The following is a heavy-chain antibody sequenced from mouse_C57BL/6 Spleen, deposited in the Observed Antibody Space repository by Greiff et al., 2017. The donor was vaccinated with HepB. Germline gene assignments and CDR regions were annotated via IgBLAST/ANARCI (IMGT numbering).Heavy chain of an antibody. J-gene: IGHJ2*01. CDR3: ARGEYYGLQGYFDY. CDR2: IYPGDGDT. D-gene: IGHD1-1*01. CDR1: GYAFSSSW. Sequence: QVQLQQSGPELVKPGASVKISCKASGYAFSSSWMNWVKQRPGKGLEWIGRIYPGDGDTNYNGKFKGKATLTADKSSSTAYMQLSSLTSEDSAVYFCARGEYYGLQGYFDYWGQGTTLTVSS. V-gene: IGHV1-82*01.